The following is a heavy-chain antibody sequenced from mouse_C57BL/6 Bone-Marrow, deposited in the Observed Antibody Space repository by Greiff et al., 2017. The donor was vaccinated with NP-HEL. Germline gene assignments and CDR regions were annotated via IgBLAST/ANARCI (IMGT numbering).Heavy chain of an antibody. CDR2: IDPSSGGT. CDR3: VSEDGGAWVAY. J-gene: IGHJ3*01. D-gene: IGHD1-2*01. CDR1: GYTFTSYW. Sequence: QVQLQQPGAELVKPGASVKLSCKASGYTFTSYWMHWVKQRPGRGLEWIGRIDPSSGGTKYNEKFKGKATLTADKPSSTAYMQLSSLTSEDSAVYYCVSEDGGAWVAYWGQGTVVTVSA. V-gene: IGHV1-72*01.